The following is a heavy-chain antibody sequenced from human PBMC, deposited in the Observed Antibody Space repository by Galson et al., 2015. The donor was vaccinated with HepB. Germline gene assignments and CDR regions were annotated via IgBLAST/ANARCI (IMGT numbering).Heavy chain of an antibody. Sequence: SVKVSCKASGYRFNVYHIHWVRQAPGQGLEWMGWIHPGSGDTKYTQKFQGRLTMTRDTSNKSTYMELRRLTSDDTAVYYCARGMGGSVVVELTPGVSLDVWGQGTTVTVSS. CDR1: GYRFNVYH. CDR2: IHPGSGDT. J-gene: IGHJ6*02. V-gene: IGHV1-2*02. CDR3: ARGMGGSVVVELTPGVSLDV. D-gene: IGHD2-15*01.